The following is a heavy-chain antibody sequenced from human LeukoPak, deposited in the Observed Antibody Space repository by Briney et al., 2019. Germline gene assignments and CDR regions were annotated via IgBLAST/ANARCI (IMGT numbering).Heavy chain of an antibody. CDR2: ISYTGNT. D-gene: IGHD3-10*01. CDR3: ARVDLNKVGGVLD. CDR1: GGSINSGGYY. V-gene: IGHV4-31*03. Sequence: PSETLSVTRTVSGGSINSGGYYWIWIRQHPGKGLEWIGYISYTGNTYYSPSLRSRVTISVDTSTNQFFLKLSSVTAADTAVYYCARVDLNKVGGVLDWGQGTLVTVSS. J-gene: IGHJ4*02.